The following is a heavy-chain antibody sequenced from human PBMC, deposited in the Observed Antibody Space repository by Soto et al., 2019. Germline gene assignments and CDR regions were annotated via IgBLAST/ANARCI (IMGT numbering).Heavy chain of an antibody. Sequence: ASVKVSCKASGYTFTSYGISWVRQAPGQGLEWMGWISAYNGNTNYAQKLQGRVTMTTDTSTSTAYMELRSLRSDDTAVYYCARDGPVYCSSTSCYPAHWGQGTLVTVSS. D-gene: IGHD2-2*01. CDR2: ISAYNGNT. CDR3: ARDGPVYCSSTSCYPAH. J-gene: IGHJ4*02. V-gene: IGHV1-18*04. CDR1: GYTFTSYG.